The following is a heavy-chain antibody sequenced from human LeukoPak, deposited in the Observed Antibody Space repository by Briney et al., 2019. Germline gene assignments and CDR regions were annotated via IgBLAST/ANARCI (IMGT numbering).Heavy chain of an antibody. CDR3: ARRLEGSRWWNDAFDI. CDR1: GGSFSGYY. V-gene: IGHV4-34*01. D-gene: IGHD6-13*01. J-gene: IGHJ3*02. CDR2: INHSGST. Sequence: SETLSLTCAVYGGSFSGYYWSWIRQPPGKGLEWIGEINHSGSTNYNPSLKSRVTISVDTSKNQFSLKLSSVTAADTAVYYCARRLEGSRWWNDAFDIWGQGTMVTVSS.